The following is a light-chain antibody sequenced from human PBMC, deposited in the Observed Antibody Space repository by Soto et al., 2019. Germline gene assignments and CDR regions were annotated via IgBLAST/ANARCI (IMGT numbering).Light chain of an antibody. Sequence: EIVLTQSPCTLSLSSCDRATLSCRASQSVSSSYLAWYQQKPGQAPRLLIYGASSRATGIPDRFSGSGSGTEFTLTISSLQPDDFATYYCQQYNSSAWTFGQGTKVDIK. CDR1: QSVSSSY. CDR2: GAS. V-gene: IGKV3-20*01. CDR3: QQYNSSAWT. J-gene: IGKJ1*01.